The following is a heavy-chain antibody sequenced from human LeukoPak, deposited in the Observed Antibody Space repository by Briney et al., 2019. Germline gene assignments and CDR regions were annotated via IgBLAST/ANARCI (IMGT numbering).Heavy chain of an antibody. Sequence: GGSLRLSCAASGFTFDDYAMHWVRQAPGKGLEWVSGISRNSGSIGYADSVKGRFTISRDNAKNSLYLQMNSLRAEDTALYYCAKGGHSLAAGLAFDIWGQGTMVTVSS. D-gene: IGHD3/OR15-3a*01. V-gene: IGHV3-9*01. CDR2: ISRNSGSI. CDR3: AKGGHSLAAGLAFDI. CDR1: GFTFDDYA. J-gene: IGHJ3*02.